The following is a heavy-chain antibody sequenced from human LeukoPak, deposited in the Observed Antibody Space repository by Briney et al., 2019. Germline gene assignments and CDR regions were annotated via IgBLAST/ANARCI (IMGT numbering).Heavy chain of an antibody. CDR3: ARGFWTGYFDAYDI. CDR2: IYYTGST. V-gene: IGHV4-39*01. Sequence: SETLSLTCTVSGGSVSGGSISSTTHHRGWIRQPPGKGLEWIGSIYYTGSTYHNPSPKSRVTMSVDTSKSQVSLSLNSVTAADTAMYYCARGFWTGYFDAYDIWGQGTMVTVSA. CDR1: GGSVSGGSISSTTHH. J-gene: IGHJ3*02. D-gene: IGHD3/OR15-3a*01.